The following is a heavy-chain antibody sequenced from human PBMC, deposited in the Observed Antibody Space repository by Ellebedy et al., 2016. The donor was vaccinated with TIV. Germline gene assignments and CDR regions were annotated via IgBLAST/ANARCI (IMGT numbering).Heavy chain of an antibody. J-gene: IGHJ6*02. CDR1: GFTFSSYS. CDR3: ASPKSSLNI. D-gene: IGHD2-15*01. CDR2: ISGSGGST. Sequence: PGGSLRLSCAASGFTFSSYSMNWVRQAPGKGLEWVSAISGSGGSTFYADSVKGRFTISRDNSKNTLYLQMDSLRADDTAIYYCASPKSSLNIWGHGTTVTVSS. V-gene: IGHV3-23*01.